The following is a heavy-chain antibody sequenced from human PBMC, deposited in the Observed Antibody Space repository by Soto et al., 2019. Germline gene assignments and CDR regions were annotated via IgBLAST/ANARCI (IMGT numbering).Heavy chain of an antibody. D-gene: IGHD3-10*01. Sequence: RGGSLRLSCAGSGFTFSRYAIHWVRQAPGKGLEWVAVISRDGKNKYYVDSVKGRFTISRDDSQNTLYLQMNSLRREDTAVYYCARSRNSAVADSFDFWGQGTLVTVSS. J-gene: IGHJ4*02. CDR3: ARSRNSAVADSFDF. V-gene: IGHV3-30*04. CDR2: ISRDGKNK. CDR1: GFTFSRYA.